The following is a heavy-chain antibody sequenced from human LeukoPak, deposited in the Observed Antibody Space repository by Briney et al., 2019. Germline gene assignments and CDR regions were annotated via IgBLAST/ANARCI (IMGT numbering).Heavy chain of an antibody. CDR1: GFTFGSSW. D-gene: IGHD2/OR15-2a*01. CDR2: ISGSGGST. J-gene: IGHJ4*02. V-gene: IGHV3-23*01. Sequence: GGSLRLSCAASGFTFGSSWMSWVRQAPGKGLEWVSAISGSGGSTYYADSVKGRFTISRDNSKNTLYLQMNSLRAEDTAVYYCAKASSSKGHYFDYWGQGTLVTVSS. CDR3: AKASSSKGHYFDY.